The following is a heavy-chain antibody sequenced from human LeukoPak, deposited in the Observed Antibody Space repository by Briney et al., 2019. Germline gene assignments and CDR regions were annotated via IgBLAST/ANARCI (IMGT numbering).Heavy chain of an antibody. V-gene: IGHV1-2*02. D-gene: IGHD6-19*01. CDR1: GYTFTGYY. CDR2: INPNSGGT. CDR3: ARIAAPVAATPFDY. J-gene: IGHJ4*02. Sequence: GASVKVSCKASGYTFTGYYMHWVRQAPGQGLEWMGWINPNSGGTNYAQKFQGRVTMTRDTSISTAYMELSRLRSDDTAVYYCARIAAPVAATPFDYWGQGTLVTVSS.